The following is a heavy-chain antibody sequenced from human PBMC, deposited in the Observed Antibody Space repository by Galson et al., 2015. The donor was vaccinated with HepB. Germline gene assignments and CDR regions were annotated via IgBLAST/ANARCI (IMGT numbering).Heavy chain of an antibody. J-gene: IGHJ4*02. CDR2: ISSSSSYI. CDR3: ARAQDYYDSSGYYGRGCGY. V-gene: IGHV3-21*01. CDR1: GFTFSSYS. Sequence: SLRLSCAASGFTFSSYSMNWVRQAPGKGLEWVSSISSSSSYIYYADSVKGRFTISRDNAKNSLYLQMNSLRAEDTAVYYCARAQDYYDSSGYYGRGCGYWGQGTLVTVSS. D-gene: IGHD3-22*01.